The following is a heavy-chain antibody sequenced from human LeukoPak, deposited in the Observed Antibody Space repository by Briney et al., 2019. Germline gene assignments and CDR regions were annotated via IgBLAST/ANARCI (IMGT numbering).Heavy chain of an antibody. Sequence: GGSLRLSCAASGFTFSSYWMHWVRQAPGKGLVWVSRINSGGSSTSYADSVKGRFTISRDNAKNTLYLQMNSLRAEDTAVYYCAREGRIQNYYYYMDVWGKGTTVTVSS. V-gene: IGHV3-74*01. J-gene: IGHJ6*03. CDR3: AREGRIQNYYYYMDV. CDR1: GFTFSSYW. CDR2: INSGGSST.